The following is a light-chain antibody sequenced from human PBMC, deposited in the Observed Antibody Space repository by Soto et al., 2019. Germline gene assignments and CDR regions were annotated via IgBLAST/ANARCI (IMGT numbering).Light chain of an antibody. CDR2: EVV. CDR3: KSYDGSNTYV. Sequence: QSVLTQPPSASGSPGQAVTISCTGTRNDIGVYDFVSWYQHHPGKAPRLIIYEVVQRPSGVPDRFSGSKSVNTASLTVSGLQAADDADYFCKSYDGSNTYVFGSGT. J-gene: IGLJ1*01. V-gene: IGLV2-8*01. CDR1: RNDIGVYDF.